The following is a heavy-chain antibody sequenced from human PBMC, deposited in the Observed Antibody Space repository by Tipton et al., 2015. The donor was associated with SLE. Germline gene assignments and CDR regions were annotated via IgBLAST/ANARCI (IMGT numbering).Heavy chain of an antibody. CDR3: ARRGAGGGRGAFDI. V-gene: IGHV4-59*01. Sequence: TLSLTCTVSGGSISNYYWSWIRQPPGKGLEWIGCIYYSGSTNYNPSLNSRVTISVDTSKNQFSLKLSSVTAADTAVYYCARRGAGGGRGAFDIWGQGTMVTVSS. D-gene: IGHD1-26*01. CDR1: GGSISNYY. J-gene: IGHJ3*02. CDR2: IYYSGST.